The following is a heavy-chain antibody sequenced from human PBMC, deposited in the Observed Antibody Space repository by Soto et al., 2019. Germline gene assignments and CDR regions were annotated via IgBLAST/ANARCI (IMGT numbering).Heavy chain of an antibody. V-gene: IGHV3-74*03. CDR3: ARVASGSYDWFDP. CDR1: KFTFSRYW. J-gene: IGHJ5*02. Sequence: EVQLVESGGGLVQPGGSLRLSCAASKFTFSRYWMHWVRQTPGKGLMWVSRINTDGSRTTYADSVKGRFTISRDNAKNTVFLDMNSLRAEDMAVYYCARVASGSYDWFDPWGQGTLVTVSS. D-gene: IGHD1-26*01. CDR2: INTDGSRT.